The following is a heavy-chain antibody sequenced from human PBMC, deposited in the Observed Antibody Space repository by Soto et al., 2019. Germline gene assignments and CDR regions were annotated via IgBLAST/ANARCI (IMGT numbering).Heavy chain of an antibody. CDR1: GDSVSSNGAC. D-gene: IGHD2-15*01. V-gene: IGHV6-1*01. CDR2: IYYRSKWFH. CDR3: ARVHCSAGTCLDGLDF. J-gene: IGHJ6*02. Sequence: SQTLSLTCVISGDSVSSNGACWNWSRQSPSRGLQWLGRIYYRSKWFHDYAASVESRMAINPDTSRNQFFLQLNYVTPEDTAVYYCARVHCSAGTCLDGLDFWGQGTTVTVSS.